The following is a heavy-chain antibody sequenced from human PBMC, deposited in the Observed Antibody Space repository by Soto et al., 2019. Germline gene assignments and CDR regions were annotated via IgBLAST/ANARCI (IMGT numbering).Heavy chain of an antibody. J-gene: IGHJ4*02. CDR3: ASVTYSGSYYGGLDY. D-gene: IGHD1-26*01. CDR1: GYSISSGYY. V-gene: IGHV4-38-2*01. CDR2: IYHSGST. Sequence: SETMSLTCAVSGYSISSGYYWGWIRQPPGKGLEWIGSIYHSGSTYYNPSLKSRVTISVDTSKNQFSLKLSSVTAADTAVYYCASVTYSGSYYGGLDYWGQGTLVTVSS.